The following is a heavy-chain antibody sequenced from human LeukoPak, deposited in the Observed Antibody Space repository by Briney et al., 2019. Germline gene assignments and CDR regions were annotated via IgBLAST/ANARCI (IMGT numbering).Heavy chain of an antibody. CDR3: ARGYRYSGYALGYYYYYGMDV. CDR2: INHSGST. CDR1: GGSFSGYY. D-gene: IGHD5-12*01. J-gene: IGHJ6*02. Sequence: PSETLSLTCAVCGGSFSGYYWSWIRQPPGKGLEWIGEINHSGSTNYNPSLKSRVTISVDTSKNQFSLKLSSVTAADTAVYYCARGYRYSGYALGYYYYYGMDVWGQGTTVTVSS. V-gene: IGHV4-34*01.